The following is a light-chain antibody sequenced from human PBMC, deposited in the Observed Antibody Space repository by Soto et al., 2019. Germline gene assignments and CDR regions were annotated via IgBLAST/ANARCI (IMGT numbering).Light chain of an antibody. J-gene: IGKJ2*01. CDR1: QGISTY. Sequence: IQLTQSPSFLSASVGDRVTITCRASQGISTYLAWYQQKPGKAPKLLIYVASTLQNGVPSRFSGSGSGTEFTLTICSLQPEDFDTYYCQHRNSYPRSTFGQGTKVDIK. CDR2: VAS. CDR3: QHRNSYPRST. V-gene: IGKV1-9*01.